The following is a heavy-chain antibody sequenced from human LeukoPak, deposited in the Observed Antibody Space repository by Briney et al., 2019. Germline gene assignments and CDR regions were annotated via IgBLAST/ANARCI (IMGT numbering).Heavy chain of an antibody. J-gene: IGHJ4*02. Sequence: GGSLRLSCAASGFTFRSYWMSWVRQAPGKGLEWVSSISSSSSYIYYADSVKGRFTISRDNAKNSLYLQMNSLRAEDTAVYYCASTAGDYWGQGTLVTVSS. CDR3: ASTAGDY. CDR2: ISSSSSYI. CDR1: GFTFRSYW. V-gene: IGHV3-21*01. D-gene: IGHD6-13*01.